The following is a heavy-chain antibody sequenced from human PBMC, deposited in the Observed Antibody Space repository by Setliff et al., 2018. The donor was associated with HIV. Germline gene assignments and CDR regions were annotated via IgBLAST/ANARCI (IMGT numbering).Heavy chain of an antibody. V-gene: IGHV2-70*04. J-gene: IGHJ4*02. Sequence: SGPTLVNPTQTLTLTCTFSGFSLNTPGMRVSWIRQPPGKALEWLARIDWDDNKFYDTSLKTRLTISKDTSKNQVVLRMTNMDPIDTATYFCARSSALATPPYFFDYRGQGLLVTVSS. D-gene: IGHD3-9*01. CDR2: IDWDDNK. CDR1: GFSLNTPGMR. CDR3: ARSSALATPPYFFDY.